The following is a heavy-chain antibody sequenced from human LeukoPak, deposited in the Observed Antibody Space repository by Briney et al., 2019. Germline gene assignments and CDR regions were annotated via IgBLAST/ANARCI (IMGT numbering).Heavy chain of an antibody. CDR1: GGPINVDYNTDY. J-gene: IGHJ4*02. Sequence: SETLSLTCNVSGGPINVDYNTDYWSWIRQPAGKGLEWIGRIHASEITSYDPSFRGRVTVSLDKSMNQVSLHLASVTAADTAVYYCARDLGINTGWYGFDSWGLGILVTVSS. CDR2: IHASEIT. CDR3: ARDLGINTGWYGFDS. D-gene: IGHD6-19*01. V-gene: IGHV4-4*07.